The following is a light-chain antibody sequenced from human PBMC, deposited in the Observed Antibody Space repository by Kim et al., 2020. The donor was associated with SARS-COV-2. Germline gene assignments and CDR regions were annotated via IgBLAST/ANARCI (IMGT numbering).Light chain of an antibody. CDR1: QSVSSSY. CDR2: GAS. J-gene: IGKJ4*01. V-gene: IGKV3-20*01. Sequence: SPGERATLACRASQSVSSSYLAWYQKKPGQAPRLLIYGASSRATGIPDRFSGSGSGTDFTLTISRLEPEDFAVYYCQQYVTSPLTFGGGTKVDIK. CDR3: QQYVTSPLT.